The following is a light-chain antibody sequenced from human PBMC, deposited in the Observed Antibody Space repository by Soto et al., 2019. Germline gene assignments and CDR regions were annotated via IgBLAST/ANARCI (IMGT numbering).Light chain of an antibody. V-gene: IGKV3-15*01. CDR1: QSVSSY. J-gene: IGKJ1*01. CDR3: QQYNNWPPWT. Sequence: VLTQSPATLSLSPGERATLSCRASQSVSSYLAWYQQKPGQAPRLLIYGASTRATGIPARFSGSGSGTEFTLTISSLQSEDFAVYYCQQYNNWPPWTFGQGTKVDIK. CDR2: GAS.